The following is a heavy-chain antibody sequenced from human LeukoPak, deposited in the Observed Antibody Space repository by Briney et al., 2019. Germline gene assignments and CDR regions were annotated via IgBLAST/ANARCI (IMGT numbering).Heavy chain of an antibody. CDR2: INPNSGGT. CDR1: GYTFTGYY. Sequence: ASVTVSCKASGYTFTGYYIHWVRQAPGQGLEWMGWINPNSGGTNYAQKFQGRVTMTRDTSISTAYMELSRLRTDDTAVYYCARDLRYSGSYYVAYWGQGTLVTVSS. J-gene: IGHJ4*02. D-gene: IGHD1-26*01. V-gene: IGHV1-2*02. CDR3: ARDLRYSGSYYVAY.